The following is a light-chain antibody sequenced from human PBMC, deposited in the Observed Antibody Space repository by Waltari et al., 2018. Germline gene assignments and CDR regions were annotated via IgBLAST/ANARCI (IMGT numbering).Light chain of an antibody. V-gene: IGLV2-11*01. CDR3: CSYADRYTWV. CDR2: DVS. J-gene: IGLJ3*02. CDR1: SSDVGGYNY. Sequence: QSALTQPRSVSGSPGPSVTISCTGTSSDVGGYNYVSWYQQHPGKAPKLMIYDVSKRPSGVPDRFSGSKSVNTASLTISGLQAEDDADYYCCSYADRYTWVFGGGTKLTVL.